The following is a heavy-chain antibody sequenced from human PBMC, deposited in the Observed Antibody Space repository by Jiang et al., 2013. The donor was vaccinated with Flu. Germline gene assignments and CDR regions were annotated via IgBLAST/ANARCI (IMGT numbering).Heavy chain of an antibody. CDR2: INHSGST. Sequence: LLKPSETLSLTCAVYGGSFSGYYWSWIRQPPGKGLEWIGEINHSGSTNYNPSLKSRVTISVDTSKNQFSLKLSSVTAADTAVYYCAREVQVRGGLDYWGQGTLVTVSS. CDR1: GGSFSGYY. D-gene: IGHD3-10*01. CDR3: AREVQVRGGLDY. J-gene: IGHJ4*02. V-gene: IGHV4-34*01.